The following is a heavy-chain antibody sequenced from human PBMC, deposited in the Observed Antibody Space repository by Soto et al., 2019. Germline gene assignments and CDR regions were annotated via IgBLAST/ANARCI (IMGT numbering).Heavy chain of an antibody. J-gene: IGHJ6*02. V-gene: IGHV3-48*02. CDR3: ARDHRADYYDFWSGYYTGSYYYGMDV. D-gene: IGHD3-3*01. CDR2: ISSSSSTI. Sequence: GGSLRLSCAASGFTFSSYSMNWVRQAPGKGLEWVSYISSSSSTIYYADSVKGRFTISRDNAKNSLYLQMNSLRDEDTAVYYCARDHRADYYDFWSGYYTGSYYYGMDVWGQGTTVTVSS. CDR1: GFTFSSYS.